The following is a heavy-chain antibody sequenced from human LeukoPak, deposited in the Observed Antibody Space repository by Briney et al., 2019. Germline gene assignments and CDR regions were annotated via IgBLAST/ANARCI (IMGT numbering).Heavy chain of an antibody. J-gene: IGHJ4*02. V-gene: IGHV3-74*01. CDR1: GFTFSSYW. D-gene: IGHD3-10*01. Sequence: GGSLRLSCAASGFTFSSYWMHWVRQAPGKGLVWFSRINSDGSSTSYADSVKGRFTISRDNAKNTLYLQMNSLRAEDTAVYYCASALSWYGSPYDYWGQGTLVTVSS. CDR2: INSDGSST. CDR3: ASALSWYGSPYDY.